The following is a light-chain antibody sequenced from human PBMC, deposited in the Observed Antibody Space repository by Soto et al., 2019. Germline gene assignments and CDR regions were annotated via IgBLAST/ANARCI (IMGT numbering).Light chain of an antibody. CDR1: QNLSRN. CDR2: GAS. Sequence: EMVMTQSPATRSVSPGERATLSCRASQNLSRNLAWYQQQPGQAPRLLIYGASTRATGIPARFSGSGSGTDFTLTISSLQSVDFAVYYCQQYDNWPHTFGQGTKLEIK. V-gene: IGKV3-15*01. J-gene: IGKJ2*01. CDR3: QQYDNWPHT.